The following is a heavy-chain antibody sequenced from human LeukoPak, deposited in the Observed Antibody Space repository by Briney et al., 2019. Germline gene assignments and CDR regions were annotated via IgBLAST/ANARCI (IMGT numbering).Heavy chain of an antibody. CDR2: ISTNGGST. Sequence: GGSLRLSCVASGFTFSSFAMHWVRQAPGKGLEYVSAISTNGGSTYYANSVEGRFTISRDNSKNTLYLQMGSLRVEDMAVYYCARRAGSNWYMDYWGQGTLVTVSS. CDR3: ARRAGSNWYMDY. CDR1: GFTFSSFA. V-gene: IGHV3-64*01. D-gene: IGHD6-13*01. J-gene: IGHJ4*02.